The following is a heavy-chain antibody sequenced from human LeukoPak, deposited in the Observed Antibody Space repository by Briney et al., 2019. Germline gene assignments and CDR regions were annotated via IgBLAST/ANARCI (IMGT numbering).Heavy chain of an antibody. Sequence: GGSLRLSCAASGFTFSSYSMNWVRQAPGKGLEWVSYISSSGSTIYYADSVKGRFTISRDNAKNSLYLQMNSLRAEDTAVYYCARQLDYGDYHNFDYWGQGTLVTVSS. CDR1: GFTFSSYS. CDR2: ISSSGSTI. J-gene: IGHJ4*02. V-gene: IGHV3-48*04. CDR3: ARQLDYGDYHNFDY. D-gene: IGHD4-17*01.